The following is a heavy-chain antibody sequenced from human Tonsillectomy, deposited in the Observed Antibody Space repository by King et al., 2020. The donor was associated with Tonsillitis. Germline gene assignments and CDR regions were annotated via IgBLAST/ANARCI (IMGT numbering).Heavy chain of an antibody. V-gene: IGHV5-51*01. CDR1: GYRFTSYW. CDR2: IYPGDSDT. Sequence: MQLVQSGAEVKKSGESLKISCKGSGYRFTSYWIGWVRQMPGKGLEWMGIIYPGDSDTRYSPSFQGQVTISVDKSISTAYLQWSSLKASDTAMFYCARALLEGYDSGDWFDPWGQGTLVIVSS. CDR3: ARALLEGYDSGDWFDP. J-gene: IGHJ5*02. D-gene: IGHD6-25*01.